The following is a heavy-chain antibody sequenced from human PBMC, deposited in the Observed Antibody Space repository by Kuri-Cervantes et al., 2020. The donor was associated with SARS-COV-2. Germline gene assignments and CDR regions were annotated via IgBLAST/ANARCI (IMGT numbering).Heavy chain of an antibody. CDR2: IYYSGST. CDR3: ARVGHHFSTDFWSGYREASNWFDP. V-gene: IGHV4-39*07. J-gene: IGHJ5*02. CDR1: GGSISSSSYY. Sequence: GSLRLSCTVSGGSISSSSYYWGWIRQPPGKGLEWIGSIYYSGSTNYNPSLKSRVTISVDTSKNQFSLKLSSVTAADTAVYYCARVGHHFSTDFWSGYREASNWFDPWGQGTLVTVSS. D-gene: IGHD3-3*01.